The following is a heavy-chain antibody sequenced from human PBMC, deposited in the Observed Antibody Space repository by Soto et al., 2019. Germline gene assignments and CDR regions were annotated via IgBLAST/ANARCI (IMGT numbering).Heavy chain of an antibody. D-gene: IGHD6-19*01. V-gene: IGHV3-21*01. J-gene: IGHJ5*02. CDR2: ISSSSSYI. CDR3: ARGPSIAVAGTRSGS. Sequence: GGSLRLSCAASGFTFSSYSMNWVRQAPGKGLEWVSSISSSSSYIYYADSVKGRFTISRDNAKNSLYLQMNSLRAEDTAVYYCARGPSIAVAGTRSGSWGQGTLVTVSS. CDR1: GFTFSSYS.